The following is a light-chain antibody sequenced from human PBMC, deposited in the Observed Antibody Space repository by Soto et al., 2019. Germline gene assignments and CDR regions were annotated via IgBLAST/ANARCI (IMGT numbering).Light chain of an antibody. CDR3: QQSFSTPLFT. J-gene: IGKJ3*01. CDR1: QSISNF. CDR2: AAS. Sequence: DIQMTQSPSSLSASVGDRVTITCRASQSISNFLNWYQQKPGKAPKLLIDAASSLESGVPSRFSGSRSGTDFTLTISSLQPEDFATYYCQQSFSTPLFTFGPGTKVEIK. V-gene: IGKV1-39*01.